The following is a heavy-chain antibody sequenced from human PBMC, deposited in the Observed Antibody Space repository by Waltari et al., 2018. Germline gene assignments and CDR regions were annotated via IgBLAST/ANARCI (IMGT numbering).Heavy chain of an antibody. CDR1: GFSLSTSGVG. V-gene: IGHV2-5*01. CDR2: IYWNDDK. Sequence: QITLKESGPTLVKPTQTLTLTCTFSGFSLSTSGVGVGWIRQPPGKALEWLALIYWNDDKRYSPDLTSTLTYTQYPHKTQPILLRNNMYQLEADTLFSASTALPRKDHDKSDFRGQGSLITVS. CDR3: ASTALPRKDHDKSDF. J-gene: IGHJ4*02. D-gene: IGHD1-1*01.